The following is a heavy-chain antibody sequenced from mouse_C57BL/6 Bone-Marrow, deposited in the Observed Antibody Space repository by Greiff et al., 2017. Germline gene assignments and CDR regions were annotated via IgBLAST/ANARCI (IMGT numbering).Heavy chain of an antibody. D-gene: IGHD2-4*01. V-gene: IGHV1-55*01. J-gene: IGHJ1*03. CDR3: ASDYDGYFDV. Sequence: QVQLKQPGAELVKPGASVKMSCKASGYTFTSYWITWVKQRPGQGLAWIGDIYPGSGSTNYNEKFKSKATLTVDTSSSTAYMQLSSLTSEDSAVYYCASDYDGYFDVWGTGTTVTVSS. CDR2: IYPGSGST. CDR1: GYTFTSYW.